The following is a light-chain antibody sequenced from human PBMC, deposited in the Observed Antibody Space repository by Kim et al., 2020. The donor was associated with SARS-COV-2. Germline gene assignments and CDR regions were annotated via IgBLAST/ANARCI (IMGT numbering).Light chain of an antibody. CDR2: GKD. CDR1: SLRSFY. Sequence: SSELTQDPSLSVALGQTVRITCQGDSLRSFYATWYQQKPGQAPILVIYGKDNRPSGIPDRFSGSSSGNSASLTITGTQAGDEADYYCNSRDSSDNVVFGG. J-gene: IGLJ2*01. V-gene: IGLV3-19*01. CDR3: NSRDSSDNVV.